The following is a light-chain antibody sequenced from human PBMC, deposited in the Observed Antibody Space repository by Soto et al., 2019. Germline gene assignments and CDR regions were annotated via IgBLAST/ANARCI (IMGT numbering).Light chain of an antibody. CDR1: SSDGGGYNY. CDR3: SSYTSSSTPYV. V-gene: IGLV2-14*01. J-gene: IGLJ1*01. CDR2: DVS. Sequence: QSALTQPSSVSGSPGQSITISCTGTSSDGGGYNYVSWYQQHPGKAPKLMIYDVSNRPSGVSNRFSGSKSGNTASLTISGLQAEDEADYYCSSYTSSSTPYVFGTGTKATVL.